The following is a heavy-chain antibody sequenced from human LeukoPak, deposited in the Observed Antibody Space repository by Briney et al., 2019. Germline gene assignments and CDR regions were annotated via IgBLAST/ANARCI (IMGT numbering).Heavy chain of an antibody. CDR3: AKVNYYDSSGYYSGGH. J-gene: IGHJ4*02. V-gene: IGHV3-23*01. Sequence: GGSLRLSCAASGFTFSSYAMSWVRQAPGKGLEWVSAISGSGGSTYYADSVKGRFTISRDNSKNTLYLQMNSLRAEDTAVYYCAKVNYYDSSGYYSGGHWGQGTLVTVSS. CDR1: GFTFSSYA. D-gene: IGHD3-22*01. CDR2: ISGSGGST.